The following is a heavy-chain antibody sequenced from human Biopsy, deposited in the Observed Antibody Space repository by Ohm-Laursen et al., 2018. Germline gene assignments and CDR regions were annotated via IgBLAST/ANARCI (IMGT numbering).Heavy chain of an antibody. D-gene: IGHD2-2*01. CDR3: ARDVKRYCSGTSCYSGYFGMDV. J-gene: IGHJ6*02. V-gene: IGHV4-59*01. Sequence: PGTLSLTCNVSGDSISIYYWSWIRQRPGKGLEWIGYIFNSANTYYNPSLKNLITISGDTSKNQFSLNLNSVTAADTAVYFCARDVKRYCSGTSCYSGYFGMDVWGQGTTVTVS. CDR2: IFNSANT. CDR1: GDSISIYY.